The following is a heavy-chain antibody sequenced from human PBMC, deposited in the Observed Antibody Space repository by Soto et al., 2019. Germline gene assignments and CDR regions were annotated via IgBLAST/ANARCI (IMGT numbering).Heavy chain of an antibody. D-gene: IGHD3-16*01. Sequence: PGGSLRLSCAASGFTFSSYWMSWVRQAPGKGLEWVANIKEDGSEKYYVDSVKGRFTISRDNAKNSLYLQMDSLRAEDTAVYYCARDWSYGTSFYPSDCWGQGTLVTVSS. CDR2: IKEDGSEK. J-gene: IGHJ4*02. V-gene: IGHV3-7*01. CDR3: ARDWSYGTSFYPSDC. CDR1: GFTFSSYW.